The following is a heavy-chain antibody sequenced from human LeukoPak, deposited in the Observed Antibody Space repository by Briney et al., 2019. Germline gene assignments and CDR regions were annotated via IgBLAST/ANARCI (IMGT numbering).Heavy chain of an antibody. Sequence: ASVKVSCKASGYTFTSYGIRWVRQAPGQGLEWMGWISAYNGNTNYAQKLQGRVTMTTDTSTSTAYMELRSLRSDDTAVYYCASDLSGSYYSNYYYYGVDVWGQGTTVTVSS. CDR2: ISAYNGNT. J-gene: IGHJ6*02. D-gene: IGHD1-26*01. CDR3: ASDLSGSYYSNYYYYGVDV. CDR1: GYTFTSYG. V-gene: IGHV1-18*01.